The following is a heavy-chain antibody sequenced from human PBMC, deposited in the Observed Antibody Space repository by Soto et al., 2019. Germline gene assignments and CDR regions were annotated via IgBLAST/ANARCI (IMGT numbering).Heavy chain of an antibody. D-gene: IGHD4-17*01. CDR3: ARDGSPYGEPHDAFDI. CDR2: IYWSGDE. J-gene: IGHJ3*02. CDR1: GFSLSTSGVG. Sequence: GSGPPLVNPTQTLTLTCSFSGFSLSTSGVGVGWIRQPPGKALEWLAHIYWSGDEHYRPSLKSRLSITKDTSRNQVVLTMTNMDPEDTAVYYCARDGSPYGEPHDAFDIWGQGTVVNVSS. V-gene: IGHV2-5*01.